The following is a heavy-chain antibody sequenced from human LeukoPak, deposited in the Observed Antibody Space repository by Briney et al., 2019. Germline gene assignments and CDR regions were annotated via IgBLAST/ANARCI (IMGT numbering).Heavy chain of an antibody. V-gene: IGHV1-2*02. CDR2: INPDSGVP. CDR1: GYTFTCFH. J-gene: IGHJ4*02. CDR3: ARDDDGGSEFDY. D-gene: IGHD3-10*01. Sequence: ASVKVPCKASGYTFTCFHIHWVRQTPGQGLEWMGWINPDSGVPKYAQRFQGRVTLTRDSSINTAYMELNRLKSDDTAVYYCARDDDGGSEFDYWGQGTLVTVSS.